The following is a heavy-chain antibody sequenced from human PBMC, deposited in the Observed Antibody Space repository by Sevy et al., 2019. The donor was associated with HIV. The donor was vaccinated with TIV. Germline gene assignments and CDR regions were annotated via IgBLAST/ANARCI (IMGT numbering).Heavy chain of an antibody. Sequence: GGSLRLSCAATGFTFSNYAMHWVRQAPGKGMEWIAIIWSNVDYQYHGDSVKGRFTISRDNSKNTLYLQMNNVRVEDTAGYYCARGGYYYNNAAYYALDSWGQGTLVTVSS. V-gene: IGHV3-33*08. J-gene: IGHJ4*02. CDR1: GFTFSNYA. CDR3: ARGGYYYNNAAYYALDS. D-gene: IGHD3-22*01. CDR2: IWSNVDYQ.